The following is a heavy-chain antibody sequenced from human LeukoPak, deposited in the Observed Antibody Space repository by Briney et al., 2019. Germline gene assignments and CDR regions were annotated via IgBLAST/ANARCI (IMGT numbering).Heavy chain of an antibody. CDR1: GFTFSSYG. D-gene: IGHD1-1*01. J-gene: IGHJ4*02. V-gene: IGHV3-30*18. CDR2: ISYDGSDR. CDR3: AKGVSRGVDPTGLEY. Sequence: GGSLRLSCVASGFTFSSYGMHWVRQAPGKGPEWVAVISYDGSDRYYANFVKGRFTISRDNSKNTLFLQTNSMRPEDTAVYYCAKGVSRGVDPTGLEYWGQGTLVTVSS.